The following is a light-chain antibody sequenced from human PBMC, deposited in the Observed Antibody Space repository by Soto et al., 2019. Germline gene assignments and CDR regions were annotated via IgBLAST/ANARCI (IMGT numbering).Light chain of an antibody. Sequence: DIQMTQSPSSLSASVGDRFTITCRASQSISSYLNWYQQKPGKAPKLLIYDASNLETGVPSRFSGSGSGTDFTFTISSLQPEDIATYYCQQYDNLLLTFGGGTKVDIK. J-gene: IGKJ4*01. V-gene: IGKV1-33*01. CDR1: QSISSY. CDR3: QQYDNLLLT. CDR2: DAS.